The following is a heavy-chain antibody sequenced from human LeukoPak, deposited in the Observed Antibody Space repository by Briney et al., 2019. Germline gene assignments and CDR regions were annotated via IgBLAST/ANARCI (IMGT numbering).Heavy chain of an antibody. Sequence: GGSLRLSCAASGFTFDDYAMHWVRQAPGKGLVGVSGISWNSGSIGYADSVEGRFNISRDNAKNSLYLQMNSLRAEDMALYYCAKATLRIAAAHDAFDIWGQRTMVTVSS. CDR1: GFTFDDYA. V-gene: IGHV3-9*03. J-gene: IGHJ3*02. CDR3: AKATLRIAAAHDAFDI. CDR2: ISWNSGSI. D-gene: IGHD6-13*01.